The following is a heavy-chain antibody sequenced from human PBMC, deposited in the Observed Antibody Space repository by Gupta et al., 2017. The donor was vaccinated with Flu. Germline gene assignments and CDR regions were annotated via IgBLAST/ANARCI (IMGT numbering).Heavy chain of an antibody. CDR3: AREKYCSTTSCYRWFDP. CDR1: GYTFTGSY. D-gene: IGHD2-2*02. CDR2: INPHSGGT. V-gene: IGHV1-2*06. J-gene: IGHJ5*02. Sequence: QVQLVQSGAEVKKPGASVKVSCKASGYTFTGSYIHWVRQAPGQGLEWMGRINPHSGGTNYEQKFQGRVTMTRDTSISTAYMELSRLRSDDTAVYYCAREKYCSTTSCYRWFDPWGQGTLVTVSS.